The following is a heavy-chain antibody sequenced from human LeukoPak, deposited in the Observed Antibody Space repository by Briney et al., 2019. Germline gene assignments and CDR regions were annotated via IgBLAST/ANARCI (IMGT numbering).Heavy chain of an antibody. V-gene: IGHV1-18*01. J-gene: IGHJ5*02. CDR2: ISTYNGNT. Sequence: GASVXXXXXXXXXSFSYYGXXWVRQAXGQGLXWMGXISTYNGNTNYAQKFQGRVTITTDESTTTAYMELSSLRSEDTAVYYCARGSVAVAGNWFDPWGQGTLVTVSS. CDR1: XXSFSYYG. D-gene: IGHD6-19*01. CDR3: ARGSVAVAGNWFDP.